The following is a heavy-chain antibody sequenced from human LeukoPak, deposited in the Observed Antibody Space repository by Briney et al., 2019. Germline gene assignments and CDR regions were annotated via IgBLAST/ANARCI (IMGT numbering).Heavy chain of an antibody. J-gene: IGHJ5*02. CDR3: ARGAQHCSSTSCVSIGFDP. Sequence: GASVKVSCKASGYTFTSYDINWVRQATGQGLEWMGWMNPNSGNTGYAQKFQGRVTITRNTSISTAYMELSSLRSEDTAVYYCARGAQHCSSTSCVSIGFDPWGQGTLVTVSS. D-gene: IGHD2-2*01. CDR1: GYTFTSYD. V-gene: IGHV1-8*03. CDR2: MNPNSGNT.